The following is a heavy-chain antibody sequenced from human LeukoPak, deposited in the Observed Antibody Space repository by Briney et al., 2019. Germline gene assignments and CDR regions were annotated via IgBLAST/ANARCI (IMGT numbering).Heavy chain of an antibody. J-gene: IGHJ6*04. D-gene: IGHD3-10*01. CDR3: AKDRVTMVRGVISHIPHLRKTRRYYGMDV. CDR1: GFTFSSYG. CDR2: ISYDGSNK. V-gene: IGHV3-30*18. Sequence: GRSLRLSCAASGFTFSSYGMHWVRQAPGKGLEWVAVISYDGSNKYYADSVKGRFTISRDNSKNTLYLQMNSLRAEDTAVYYYAKDRVTMVRGVISHIPHLRKTRRYYGMDVWGKGTTVTVSS.